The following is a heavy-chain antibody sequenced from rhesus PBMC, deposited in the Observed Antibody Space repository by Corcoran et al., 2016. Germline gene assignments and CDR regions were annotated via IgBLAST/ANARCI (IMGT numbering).Heavy chain of an antibody. V-gene: IGHV3-136*01. CDR1: GFTFRTYD. CDR3: ARGGNSGYSFGSLDV. CDR2: IAYRGYTV. D-gene: IGHD5-24*01. Sequence: EVYLEESGGELVQPGGSLRLSWAVSGFTFRTYDMSWVRQALGKGLEWVSHIAYRGYTVVCAESVKGRFTISRDNANNSLSLEMNSLRAEDTATYFCARGGNSGYSFGSLDVWGRGVLVTVSS. J-gene: IGHJ5-2*02.